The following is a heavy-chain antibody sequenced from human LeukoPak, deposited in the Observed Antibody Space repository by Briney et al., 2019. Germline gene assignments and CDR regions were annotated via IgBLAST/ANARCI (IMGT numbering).Heavy chain of an antibody. D-gene: IGHD4-23*01. CDR2: MSNDGSSE. Sequence: GGSLRLSCTASGFTFSRYGMHWVRQAPGKGLECVAVMSNDGSSEYYSDSVKGRFTISRDNSKSTLYLQMNSLRTEDTAVYYCAKDRAAYGGNPDAYWGQGTLVTVSS. J-gene: IGHJ4*02. CDR3: AKDRAAYGGNPDAY. CDR1: GFTFSRYG. V-gene: IGHV3-30*18.